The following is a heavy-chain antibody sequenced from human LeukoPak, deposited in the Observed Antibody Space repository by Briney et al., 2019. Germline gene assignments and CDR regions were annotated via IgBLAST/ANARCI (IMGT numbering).Heavy chain of an antibody. CDR1: GYTFTSYD. J-gene: IGHJ4*02. CDR2: MNPNSGNT. Sequence: ASVKVSCKASGYTFTSYDINWVRQATGQGLEWMGWMNPNSGNTGYAQKFQGRVTMTRNTFISTAYMELSSLRSEDTAVYYCARSRRGYSGFHFDYWGQGTLVTVSS. CDR3: ARSRRGYSGFHFDY. D-gene: IGHD5-12*01. V-gene: IGHV1-8*01.